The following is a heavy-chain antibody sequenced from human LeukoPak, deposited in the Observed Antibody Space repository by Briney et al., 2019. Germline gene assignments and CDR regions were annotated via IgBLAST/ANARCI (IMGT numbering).Heavy chain of an antibody. Sequence: VASVKVSCKASGGTFSSYAISWVRQAPGQGPEWMGRIIPIFGTANYAQKFQGRVTITTDESTSTAYMELSSLRSEDTAVYYCAKDVYYYGPLRGAFDIWGQGTMVTVSS. CDR2: IIPIFGTA. CDR3: AKDVYYYGPLRGAFDI. V-gene: IGHV1-69*05. CDR1: GGTFSSYA. J-gene: IGHJ3*02. D-gene: IGHD3-10*01.